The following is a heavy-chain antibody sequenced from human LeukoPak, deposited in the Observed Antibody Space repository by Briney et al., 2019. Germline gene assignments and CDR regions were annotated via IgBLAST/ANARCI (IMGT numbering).Heavy chain of an antibody. D-gene: IGHD3-3*01. CDR2: ISYDGSDK. J-gene: IGHJ4*02. V-gene: IGHV3-30*04. CDR3: AGAPSGYYPYFDC. CDR1: EFTFSSYT. Sequence: PGGSLRLSCAASEFTFSSYTMHWVRQAPGKGLEWVAVISYDGSDKYYADSVKGRFTISRDNSKNTLYLQMNNLRAEDATMYYCAGAPSGYYPYFDCWGLGALVTVSS.